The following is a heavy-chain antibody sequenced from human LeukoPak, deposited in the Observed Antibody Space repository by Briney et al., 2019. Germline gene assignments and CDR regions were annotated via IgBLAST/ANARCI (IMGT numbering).Heavy chain of an antibody. V-gene: IGHV1-46*01. D-gene: IGHD1-26*01. CDR2: INPSGGST. CDR3: ARGLADSGSYYYAEYFQH. CDR1: GYTFTSYY. J-gene: IGHJ1*01. Sequence: ASVKVSCKASGYTFTSYYMHWVRQAPGQGLEWMGIINPSGGSTSYAQKFQGRVTMTRNTSISTAYMELSSLRSEDTAVYYCARGLADSGSYYYAEYFQHWGQGTLVTVSS.